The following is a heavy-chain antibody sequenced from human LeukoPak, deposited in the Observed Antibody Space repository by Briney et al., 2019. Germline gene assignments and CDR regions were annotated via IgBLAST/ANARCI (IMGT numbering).Heavy chain of an antibody. D-gene: IGHD1-20*01. Sequence: PGRSLRLSCTASGFIFGDFAMSWVRQAPGKGLEWVGFIRSKTYGGTPEYAASVKGRFTISRDDSKNIAYLQINSLKTEDTAVYYCTRDVTGYFDSWGQGTLVTVSS. J-gene: IGHJ4*02. CDR2: IRSKTYGGTP. CDR3: TRDVTGYFDS. V-gene: IGHV3-49*04. CDR1: GFIFGDFA.